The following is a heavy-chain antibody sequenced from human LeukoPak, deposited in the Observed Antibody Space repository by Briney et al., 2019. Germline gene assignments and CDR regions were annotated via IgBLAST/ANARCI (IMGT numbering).Heavy chain of an antibody. Sequence: ASVKVSCKASGYTFTSYAMNWVRQAPGQGLEWMGWINTNTGNPTYAQGFTGRFVFSLDTSVSTAYLQISSLKAEDTAVYYCAREIQLWYNPSFDYWGQGTLVTVSS. CDR2: INTNTGNP. D-gene: IGHD5-18*01. CDR3: AREIQLWYNPSFDY. V-gene: IGHV7-4-1*02. J-gene: IGHJ4*02. CDR1: GYTFTSYA.